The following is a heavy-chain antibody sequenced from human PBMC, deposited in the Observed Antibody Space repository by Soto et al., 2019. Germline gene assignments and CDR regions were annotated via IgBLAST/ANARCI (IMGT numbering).Heavy chain of an antibody. D-gene: IGHD3-9*01. CDR2: IITILGIA. J-gene: IGHJ5*02. V-gene: IGHV1-69*02. Sequence: QVQLVQSGAEVKKPGSSVKVSCKASGGTFINYTISWVRQAPGQGLEWMGRIITILGIANYAQKFQGRVTNTADKPTSTAYMELSSLRSEDTAVYYCATELRYFDWLFPNNWFDPWGQGTLVTVSS. CDR1: GGTFINYT. CDR3: ATELRYFDWLFPNNWFDP.